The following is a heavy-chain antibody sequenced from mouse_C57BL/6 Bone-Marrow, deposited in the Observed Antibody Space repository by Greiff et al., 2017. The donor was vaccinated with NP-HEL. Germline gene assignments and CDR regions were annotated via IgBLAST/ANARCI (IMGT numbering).Heavy chain of an antibody. CDR2: INPNNGGT. CDR3: ARQGYYGSPYYAMDY. V-gene: IGHV1-18*01. J-gene: IGHJ4*01. Sequence: EVQLQESGPELVKPGASVKIPCKASGYTFTDYNMDWVKQSHGKSLEWIGDINPNNGGTIYNQKFKGKATLTVDKSSSTAYMELRSLTSEDTAVYYCARQGYYGSPYYAMDYWGQGTSVTVSS. CDR1: GYTFTDYN. D-gene: IGHD1-1*01.